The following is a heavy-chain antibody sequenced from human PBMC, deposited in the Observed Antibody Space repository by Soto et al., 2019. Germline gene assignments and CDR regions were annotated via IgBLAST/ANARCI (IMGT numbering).Heavy chain of an antibody. D-gene: IGHD6-19*01. CDR3: ARHPHSIGYTSGSYPGWYFDL. Sequence: PGESLKISCKGSGYSFTSYWIGWVRQMPGKGLEWMGIIYPGDSDTRYSPSFQGQVTISADKSISTAYLQWSSLKASDTAMYYCARHPHSIGYTSGSYPGWYFDLWGRGTLVTVSS. CDR2: IYPGDSDT. V-gene: IGHV5-51*01. J-gene: IGHJ2*01. CDR1: GYSFTSYW.